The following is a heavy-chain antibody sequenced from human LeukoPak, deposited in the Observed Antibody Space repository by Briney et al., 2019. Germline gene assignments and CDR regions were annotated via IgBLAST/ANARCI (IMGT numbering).Heavy chain of an antibody. D-gene: IGHD6-19*01. Sequence: PGGSLKLSCAASGFTFSSYWMSWVRQAPGKGLEWVANIKQDGSEKYYVDSVKGRFTISRDNAKNSLYLQMNSLRAEDTAVYYCERGSSGWYFDYWGQGTLVTVSS. CDR3: ERGSSGWYFDY. V-gene: IGHV3-7*04. CDR1: GFTFSSYW. J-gene: IGHJ4*02. CDR2: IKQDGSEK.